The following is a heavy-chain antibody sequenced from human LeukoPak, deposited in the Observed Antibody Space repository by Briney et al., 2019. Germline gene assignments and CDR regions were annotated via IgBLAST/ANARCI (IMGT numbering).Heavy chain of an antibody. Sequence: GASVKVSCKASGYTFTGYYMHWVRQAPGQGLGWMGRINPNSGGTNYAQKFQGRVTMTRDTSISTAYMELSRLRSDDTAVYYCARYSGSYSGFDYWGQGTLVTVSS. D-gene: IGHD1-26*01. J-gene: IGHJ4*02. V-gene: IGHV1-2*06. CDR2: INPNSGGT. CDR1: GYTFTGYY. CDR3: ARYSGSYSGFDY.